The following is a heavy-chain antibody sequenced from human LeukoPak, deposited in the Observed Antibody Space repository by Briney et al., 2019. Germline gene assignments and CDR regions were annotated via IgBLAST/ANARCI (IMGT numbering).Heavy chain of an antibody. V-gene: IGHV3-7*01. CDR1: GFTFSNAW. Sequence: PGGSLRLSCTASGFTFSNAWMSWVRQAPGKGLEWVANIKQDGSEKYYVDSVKGRFTISRDNAKNSLYLQMNSLRAEDTAVYYCAREGYSSGWSFDYWGQGTLVTVSS. D-gene: IGHD6-19*01. CDR3: AREGYSSGWSFDY. J-gene: IGHJ4*02. CDR2: IKQDGSEK.